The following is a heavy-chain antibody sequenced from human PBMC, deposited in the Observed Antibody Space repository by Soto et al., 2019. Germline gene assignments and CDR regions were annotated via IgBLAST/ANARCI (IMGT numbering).Heavy chain of an antibody. CDR1: GFAFSNAW. Sequence: PGGSLTLSCEASGFAFSNAWINWVRPPPKKGLEGVGRIKSKGHRGTTEFAAPVRGRFAISRNDSRNLVSMQMNSLISEDTAVYYCTTDSYTSVIVVRFDYWGHGTLVTVSS. CDR3: TTDSYTSVIVVRFDY. J-gene: IGHJ4*01. D-gene: IGHD3-22*01. V-gene: IGHV3-15*05. CDR2: IKSKGHRGTT.